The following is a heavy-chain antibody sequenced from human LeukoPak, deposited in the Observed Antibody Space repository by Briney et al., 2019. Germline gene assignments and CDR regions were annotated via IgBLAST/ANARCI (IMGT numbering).Heavy chain of an antibody. CDR3: ARHSYDSSGYYGFDY. J-gene: IGHJ4*02. V-gene: IGHV1-69*13. CDR2: IIPIFGTA. D-gene: IGHD3-22*01. CDR1: GGTFSSYA. Sequence: SVNVSCKASGGTFSSYAISWVRQAPGQGLEWMGGIIPIFGTANYAQKFQGRVTITADESTSTAYMELSSLRSEDTAVYYCARHSYDSSGYYGFDYWGQGTLVTVSS.